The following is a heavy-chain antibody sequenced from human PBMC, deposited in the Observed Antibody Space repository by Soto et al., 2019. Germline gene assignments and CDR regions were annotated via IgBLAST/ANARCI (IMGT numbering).Heavy chain of an antibody. V-gene: IGHV3-30-3*01. CDR1: GFTFSNYV. D-gene: IGHD3-22*01. J-gene: IGHJ6*02. CDR2: ISYDGSNK. Sequence: GGSLRLSCAASGFTFSNYVIHWVRQAPGKGLEWVALISYDGSNKYHGDSVRGRFTISRDNSKNTLYLQVNSLRLEDTAIYFCARGRDYFDSSGPSYYGMDVWGQGTTVTVSS. CDR3: ARGRDYFDSSGPSYYGMDV.